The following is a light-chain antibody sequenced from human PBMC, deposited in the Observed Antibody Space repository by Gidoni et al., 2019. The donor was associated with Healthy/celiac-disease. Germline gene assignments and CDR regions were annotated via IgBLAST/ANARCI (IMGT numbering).Light chain of an antibody. Sequence: EIVLTQSPATLSLSPGESATLPCRDSQSVSSFLGWYQQKPGQAPRLLNYDATNRATGIPARFSGSGSGTDFTLTISSLEPEDFAVYCCQQRSNWPTFGQGTKVEIK. J-gene: IGKJ1*01. CDR3: QQRSNWPT. V-gene: IGKV3-11*01. CDR2: DAT. CDR1: QSVSSF.